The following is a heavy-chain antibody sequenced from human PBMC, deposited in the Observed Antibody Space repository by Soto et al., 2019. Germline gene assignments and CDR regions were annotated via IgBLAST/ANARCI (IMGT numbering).Heavy chain of an antibody. J-gene: IGHJ4*02. V-gene: IGHV3-30*18. D-gene: IGHD6-19*01. CDR2: ISYDGSNK. CDR3: AKDKGYSSGWYKNYFDY. Sequence: SLRLSCAASGFPFSSYGMHWVRQAPGEGLEWVAVISYDGSNKYYADSVKGRFTISRDNSKNTLYLQMNSLRAEDTAVYYCAKDKGYSSGWYKNYFDYWGQGTLVTVSS. CDR1: GFPFSSYG.